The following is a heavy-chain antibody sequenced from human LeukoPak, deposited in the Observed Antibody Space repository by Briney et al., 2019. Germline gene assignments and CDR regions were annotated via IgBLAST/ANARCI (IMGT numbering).Heavy chain of an antibody. D-gene: IGHD2-2*01. J-gene: IGHJ6*03. V-gene: IGHV4-59*01. CDR1: GGSISSYY. Sequence: SETLSLTCTVSGGSISSYYWSWIRQPPGKGLEWIGYIYYSGSTNYNPSLKSRVTISVDTSKNQFSLKLSSVTAADTAVYYCANTVVVPDYYYMDVGGKGTTVTVSS. CDR2: IYYSGST. CDR3: ANTVVVPDYYYMDV.